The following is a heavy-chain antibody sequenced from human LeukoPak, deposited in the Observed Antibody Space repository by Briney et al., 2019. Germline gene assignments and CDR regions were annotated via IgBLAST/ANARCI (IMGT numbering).Heavy chain of an antibody. CDR2: IKSKNDGGTT. D-gene: IGHD3-3*01. Sequence: GGSLRLSCEASGFTFSIYAMSWVRQAPGKGLEWVGRIKSKNDGGTTGYAAPVKGRFIISRDDSKNTLYLQMNSLNTEDTAVYYCPPAPRVSDFFIPPSPRRGAVFDIWAKGTMVTVSS. CDR1: GFTFSIYA. CDR3: PPAPRVSDFFIPPSPRRGAVFDI. V-gene: IGHV3-15*01. J-gene: IGHJ3*02.